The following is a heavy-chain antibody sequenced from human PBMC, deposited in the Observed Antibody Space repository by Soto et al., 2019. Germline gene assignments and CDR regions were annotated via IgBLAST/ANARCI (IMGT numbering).Heavy chain of an antibody. Sequence: ASVKVSCKVSGYTLTELSMHWVRQAPGKGLEWMGGFDPEDGETIYAQKFQGRVTMTEDTSTDTAYMELSSLRSEDTAVYYCATVIAAAAGFVRAFDIWGQGTMVTVSS. CDR1: GYTLTELS. D-gene: IGHD6-13*01. CDR3: ATVIAAAAGFVRAFDI. V-gene: IGHV1-24*01. J-gene: IGHJ3*02. CDR2: FDPEDGET.